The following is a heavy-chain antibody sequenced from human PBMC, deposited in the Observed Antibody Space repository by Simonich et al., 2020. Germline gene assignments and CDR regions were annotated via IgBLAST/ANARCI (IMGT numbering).Heavy chain of an antibody. V-gene: IGHV3-74*01. Sequence: EVQLVESGGGLVQPGGSLRLSCAASGFTFSSYWMHWVRQAPGKGRGGVSRINSDGSSKSYADSGKGRFTISRDNAKNTLYLQMNSLRAEDTAVYYCARDYSNYDAFDIWGQGTMVTVSS. CDR1: GFTFSSYW. CDR2: INSDGSSK. D-gene: IGHD4-4*01. J-gene: IGHJ3*02. CDR3: ARDYSNYDAFDI.